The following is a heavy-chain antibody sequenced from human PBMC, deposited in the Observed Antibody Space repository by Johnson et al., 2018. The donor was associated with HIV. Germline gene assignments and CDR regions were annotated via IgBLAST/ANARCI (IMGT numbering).Heavy chain of an antibody. CDR1: GFTLSNYW. CDR3: AIHPWAQAAFDI. Sequence: VQLVESGGGLVQPGGSLRLSCAASGFTLSNYWTAWVRQAPGKGLEWVANIKQDGTEKYYVDSVKGRFTISRDNAKNSLYLQMNRLRVEDTGVFYCAIHPWAQAAFDIWGQGTMVTVSS. J-gene: IGHJ3*02. V-gene: IGHV3-7*01. CDR2: IKQDGTEK.